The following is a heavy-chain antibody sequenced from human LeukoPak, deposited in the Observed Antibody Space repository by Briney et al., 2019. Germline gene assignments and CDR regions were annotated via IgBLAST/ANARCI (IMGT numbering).Heavy chain of an antibody. J-gene: IGHJ6*02. Sequence: ASVKVSCKASGYTFTSYYIHWVRQAPGQGLEWMGIINASGGSTTYAQKFQGRVTMTRDTSTSTVYMELSSLRSEDTAVYYCARAGDYCSGGSCYSPYSSGINHPPSYYYYYGMDVWGQGTTVTVSS. D-gene: IGHD2-15*01. V-gene: IGHV1-46*01. CDR3: ARAGDYCSGGSCYSPYSSGINHPPSYYYYYGMDV. CDR1: GYTFTSYY. CDR2: INASGGST.